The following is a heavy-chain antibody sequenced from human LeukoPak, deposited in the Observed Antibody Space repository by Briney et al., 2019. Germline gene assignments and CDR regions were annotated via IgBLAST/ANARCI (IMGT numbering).Heavy chain of an antibody. V-gene: IGHV4-34*01. D-gene: IGHD3-22*01. CDR1: GGSFSGYY. CDR2: INHSGST. Sequence: PSETLSLTCAVYGGSFSGYYWSWIRQPPGKGLEWIGEINHSGSTNYNPSLKSRVTISVDTSKNQFSLKLSSVTAADTAVYYCARDEDSSGYNWFDPWGQGTLVTVSS. CDR3: ARDEDSSGYNWFDP. J-gene: IGHJ5*02.